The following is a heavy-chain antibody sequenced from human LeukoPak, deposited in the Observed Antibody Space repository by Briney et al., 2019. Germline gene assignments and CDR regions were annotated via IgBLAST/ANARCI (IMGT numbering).Heavy chain of an antibody. CDR1: GFTFSSYG. V-gene: IGHV3-30*02. D-gene: IGHD3-3*01. CDR3: AKGHYDFNPFDY. Sequence: GGSVRLSCAASGFTFSSYGMHWVRQAPGKGLGWVAFIRYDGSNKYYADSVKGRFTISRDNSKNTLYLQMNSLRAEDTAVYYCAKGHYDFNPFDYSGPGTLVTVSS. CDR2: IRYDGSNK. J-gene: IGHJ4*01.